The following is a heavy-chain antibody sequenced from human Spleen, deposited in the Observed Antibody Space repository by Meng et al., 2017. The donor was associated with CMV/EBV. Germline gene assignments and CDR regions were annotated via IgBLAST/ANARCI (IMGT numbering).Heavy chain of an antibody. V-gene: IGHV4-34*01. CDR3: AGRRVRPPSIPTRPKYYGLDA. CDR2: INHSGGA. Sequence: SETLSLTSAVYGESFSGYFWSWIRQPPGKGLECIGGINHSGGASYNPTLKSRVTLSVDTSKNQFSLRLTSVIAADTAVYFCAGRRVRPPSIPTRPKYYGLDAWGQGTTVTVSS. J-gene: IGHJ6*02. CDR1: GESFSGYF. D-gene: IGHD6-6*01.